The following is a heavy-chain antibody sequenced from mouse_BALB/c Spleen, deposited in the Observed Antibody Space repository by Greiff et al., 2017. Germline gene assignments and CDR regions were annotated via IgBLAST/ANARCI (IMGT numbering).Heavy chain of an antibody. D-gene: IGHD1-1*01. CDR3: ARVDYGYAMDD. CDR1: GFTFSSYA. Sequence: EVQLVESGGGLVKPGGSLKLSCAASGFTFSSYAMSWVRQTPEKRLEWVASISSGGSTYYPDSVKGRFTISRDNARNILYLQMSSLRSEDTAMYYCARVDYGYAMDDWGQGTSVTVAS. CDR2: ISSGGST. J-gene: IGHJ4*01. V-gene: IGHV5-6-5*01.